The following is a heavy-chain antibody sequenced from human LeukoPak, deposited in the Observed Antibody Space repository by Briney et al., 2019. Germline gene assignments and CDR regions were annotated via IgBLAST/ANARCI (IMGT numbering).Heavy chain of an antibody. CDR1: GGTFSSYA. V-gene: IGHV1-69*01. CDR3: ARGQGGGLTLPFDY. CDR2: IIPIFGTA. Sequence: SAKVSCKASGGTFSSYAISWVRQAPGQGLEWMGGIIPIFGTANYAQKFQGRVTITADESTSTAYMELSSLRSEDTAVYYCARGQGGGLTLPFDYWGQGTLVTVSS. D-gene: IGHD1-14*01. J-gene: IGHJ4*02.